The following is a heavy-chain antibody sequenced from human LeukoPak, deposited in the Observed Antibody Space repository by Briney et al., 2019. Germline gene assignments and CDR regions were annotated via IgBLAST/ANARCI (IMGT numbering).Heavy chain of an antibody. D-gene: IGHD3-10*01. CDR2: INPSGGST. CDR3: ARESPLGISDTGSELSPELPPTVGNYGFDP. Sequence: VASVKVSCKASGYTFTSYYMHWVRQAPGQGLEWMGIINPSGGSTSYAQKFQGRVTMTRDTSTSTVYMELSSLRSEDTAVYYCARESPLGISDTGSELSPELPPTVGNYGFDPWGQGTLVTVSS. J-gene: IGHJ5*02. CDR1: GYTFTSYY. V-gene: IGHV1-46*01.